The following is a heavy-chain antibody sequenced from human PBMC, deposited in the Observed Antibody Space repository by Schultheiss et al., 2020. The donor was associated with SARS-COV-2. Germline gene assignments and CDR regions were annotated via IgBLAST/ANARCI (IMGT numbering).Heavy chain of an antibody. CDR1: GFTFSNAW. Sequence: GESLKISCAASGFTFSNAWMSWVRQAPGKGLEWVGRIKRKSDGGTTDYATPAKGRFTISRDDSKNTLYLQMNSLRAEDTAVYYCAKGEGGSSLKAASHYYYGLDVWGQGTTVTVSS. D-gene: IGHD1-26*01. V-gene: IGHV3-15*01. CDR3: AKGEGGSSLKAASHYYYGLDV. J-gene: IGHJ6*02. CDR2: IKRKSDGGTT.